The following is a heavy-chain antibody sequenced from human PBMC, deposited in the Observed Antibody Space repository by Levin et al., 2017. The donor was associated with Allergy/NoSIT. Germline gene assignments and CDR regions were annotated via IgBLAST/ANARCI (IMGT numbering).Heavy chain of an antibody. V-gene: IGHV3-48*03. CDR3: ARQLGNFWSGYNYFDY. J-gene: IGHJ4*02. D-gene: IGHD3-3*01. CDR2: ISSTGSTI. Sequence: GGSLRLSCAASGFSFSSYEMNWVRRAPGKGLEWVSYISSTGSTIYSADSVKGRFTISRDNAKNSLYLHMNSLRAEDTAVYYCARQLGNFWSGYNYFDYWGQGTLVTVSS. CDR1: GFSFSSYE.